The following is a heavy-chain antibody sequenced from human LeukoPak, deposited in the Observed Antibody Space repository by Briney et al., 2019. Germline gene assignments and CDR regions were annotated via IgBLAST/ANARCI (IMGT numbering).Heavy chain of an antibody. Sequence: GGSLRLSCAASGFTFSTYSMNWVRQAPGKGLEWVSYISSSSNTIYYADSVKGRFTISRDNANYSLYLQMNSLRAEDTAVYYCAKSGGGYSYASPGLLENWGQGTLVTVSS. CDR2: ISSSSNTI. D-gene: IGHD5-18*01. CDR3: AKSGGGYSYASPGLLEN. V-gene: IGHV3-48*01. J-gene: IGHJ4*02. CDR1: GFTFSTYS.